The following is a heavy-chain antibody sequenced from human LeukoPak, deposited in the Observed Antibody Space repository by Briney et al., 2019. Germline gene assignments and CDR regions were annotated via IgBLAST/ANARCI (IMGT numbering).Heavy chain of an antibody. D-gene: IGHD6-19*01. Sequence: PSETLSLTCTVSGGSISSHYWSWIRQPPGKGLEWIGYIYYSGSTNYNPSLKSRVTISVDTSKNQFSLKLSSVIAADTAVYYCARGSGSPLFDYWGQGTLVTVSS. CDR2: IYYSGST. CDR3: ARGSGSPLFDY. CDR1: GGSISSHY. V-gene: IGHV4-59*11. J-gene: IGHJ4*02.